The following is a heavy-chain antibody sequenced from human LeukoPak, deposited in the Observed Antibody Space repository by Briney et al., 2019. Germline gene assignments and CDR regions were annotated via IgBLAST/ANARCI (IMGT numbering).Heavy chain of an antibody. CDR2: IYYSGST. CDR1: GGSISSHY. J-gene: IGHJ3*02. Sequence: PSETLSLTCTGSGGSISSHYWSWIRQPPGKGLEGIGYIYYSGSTNYNPSLKSRVTISVDTSKNQFSLKLSSVTAADTAVYYCARVSRTDAFDIWGQGTIVTVSS. V-gene: IGHV4-59*11. CDR3: ARVSRTDAFDI.